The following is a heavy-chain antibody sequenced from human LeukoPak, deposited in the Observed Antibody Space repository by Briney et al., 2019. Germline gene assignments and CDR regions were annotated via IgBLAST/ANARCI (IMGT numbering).Heavy chain of an antibody. J-gene: IGHJ4*02. CDR3: ATPRYDSSGYFYVD. CDR1: GYTFIDYT. Sequence: ASVKVSCKASGYTFIDYTMHWLRQAPGQRLDWMRWINGGSGNTKYSPEFQGRVTITRDTSASTGYMELSSLRSEDTAVYYCATPRYDSSGYFYVDWGQGTLVTVS. D-gene: IGHD3-22*01. V-gene: IGHV1-3*01. CDR2: INGGSGNT.